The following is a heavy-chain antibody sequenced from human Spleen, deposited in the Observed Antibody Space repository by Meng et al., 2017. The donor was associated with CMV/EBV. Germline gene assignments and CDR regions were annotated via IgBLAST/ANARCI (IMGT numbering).Heavy chain of an antibody. Sequence: CAASGFTFSPCGMNWVRQAPGRGLEWVSSISSGSSYIYYADSVEGRFTISRDNAKNSLYLQMNSLRAEDTAVYYCARDYSETGGNDYWGQGTLVTVSS. CDR3: ARDYSETGGNDY. D-gene: IGHD3-22*01. CDR1: GFTFSPCG. CDR2: ISSGSSYI. V-gene: IGHV3-21*01. J-gene: IGHJ4*02.